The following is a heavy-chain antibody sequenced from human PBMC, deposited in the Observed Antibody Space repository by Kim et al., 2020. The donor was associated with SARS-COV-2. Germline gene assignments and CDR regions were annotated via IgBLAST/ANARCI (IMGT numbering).Heavy chain of an antibody. CDR3: ATRRRYDGGWYDFDY. CDR1: GLIFSAYG. Sequence: GGSLRLSCTVSGLIFSAYGMHWVRQAPGGGLEWVAVTSYDAVNKYYAESVRGRFTISRDNSKNTLYLQMNSLRADDTAVYYCATRRRYDGGWYDFDYWGLGTLVTVSS. V-gene: IGHV3-30*03. D-gene: IGHD6-19*01. J-gene: IGHJ4*02. CDR2: TSYDAVNK.